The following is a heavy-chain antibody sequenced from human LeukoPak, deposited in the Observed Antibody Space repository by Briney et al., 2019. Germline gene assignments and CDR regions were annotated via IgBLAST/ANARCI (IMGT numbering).Heavy chain of an antibody. J-gene: IGHJ4*02. D-gene: IGHD6-19*01. CDR1: GGSFSGYY. Sequence: SETLSLTCAVYGGSFSGYYWSWIRQPPGKGLEWIGEINHSGSTNYNPSLKSRVTISVDTSKNQFSLQLNSVTPEDTAVYYCARDRKVETVDGFDNWGQGTLVTVSS. V-gene: IGHV4-34*01. CDR3: ARDRKVETVDGFDN. CDR2: INHSGST.